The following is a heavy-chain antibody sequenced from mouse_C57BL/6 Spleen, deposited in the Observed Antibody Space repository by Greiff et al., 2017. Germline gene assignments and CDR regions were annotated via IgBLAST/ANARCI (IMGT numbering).Heavy chain of an antibody. CDR3: ANDYVDFDD. CDR1: GYAFSSSW. V-gene: IGHV1-82*01. J-gene: IGHJ2*01. Sequence: VQLQQSGPELVKPGASVTISCKASGYAFSSSWMNWVKQRPGKGLEWIGRIYPGDGDTNYNGKFKGKATLTADKSSSTAYMQLSSLTSEDSAVYFCANDYVDFDDWGQGTTLTVSS. CDR2: IYPGDGDT. D-gene: IGHD2-4*01.